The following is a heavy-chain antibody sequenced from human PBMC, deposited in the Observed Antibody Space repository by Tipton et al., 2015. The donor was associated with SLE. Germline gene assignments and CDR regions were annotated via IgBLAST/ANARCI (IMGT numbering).Heavy chain of an antibody. D-gene: IGHD2-21*01. J-gene: IGHJ2*01. CDR2: IDYSGSA. CDR1: GGSFSGYY. V-gene: IGHV4-34*11. Sequence: TLSLTCAVYGGSFSGYYWSWIRQTPGKGLEWIGYIDYSGSANYNPSLKSRVTMSVDTPKNQFSLELNSVTAADTAVYCCARGRSRRMIPTSFDYWYFDLWGRGPLVTVSS. CDR3: ARGRSRRMIPTSFDYWYFDL.